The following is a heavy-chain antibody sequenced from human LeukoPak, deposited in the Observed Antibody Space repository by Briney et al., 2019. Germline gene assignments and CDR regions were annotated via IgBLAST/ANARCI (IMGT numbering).Heavy chain of an antibody. J-gene: IGHJ3*02. V-gene: IGHV4-30-4*01. D-gene: IGHD2-21*02. Sequence: PSETLSLTCTVSGVSISSGDYYWSWIRQPPGKGLEWIGYIYYSGSTYYNPSLKSRVTISVDTSKNQFSLKLSSVTAADTAVYYCARAPVTLPPLAFDIWGQGTMVTVSS. CDR3: ARAPVTLPPLAFDI. CDR1: GVSISSGDYY. CDR2: IYYSGST.